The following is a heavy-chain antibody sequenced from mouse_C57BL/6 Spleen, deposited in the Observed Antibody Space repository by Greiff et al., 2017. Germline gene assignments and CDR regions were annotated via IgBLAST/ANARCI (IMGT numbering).Heavy chain of an antibody. CDR3: ARKDSNYVYYYAMDY. D-gene: IGHD2-5*01. Sequence: QVQLKQSGPGLVQPSQSLSITCTVSGFSLTSYGVHWVRQSPGKGLEWLGVIWSGGSTDYNAAFISRLSISKDNTKNQVFFKMNSLQADDTAIYYCARKDSNYVYYYAMDYWGQGTSVTVSS. CDR1: GFSLTSYG. J-gene: IGHJ4*01. CDR2: IWSGGST. V-gene: IGHV2-2*01.